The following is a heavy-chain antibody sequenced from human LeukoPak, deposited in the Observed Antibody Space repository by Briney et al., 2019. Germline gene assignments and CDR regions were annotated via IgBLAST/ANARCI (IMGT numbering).Heavy chain of an antibody. J-gene: IGHJ5*02. CDR2: ISPSGGST. CDR3: ARDNSVRDEAWWFNP. V-gene: IGHV1-46*01. D-gene: IGHD5-24*01. CDR1: GYTFTRYY. Sequence: ASVKVSCKAFGYTFTRYYMHWVRQPPGQGPEWMGVISPSGGSTTYAQKFQGRGTLTRDMSTSTDYLELSSLRSEDTAVYYCARDNSVRDEAWWFNPWGQGTLVIVSS.